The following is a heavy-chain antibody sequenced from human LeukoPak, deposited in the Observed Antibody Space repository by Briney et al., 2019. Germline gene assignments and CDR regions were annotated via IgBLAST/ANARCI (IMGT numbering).Heavy chain of an antibody. CDR2: ISGSGGST. Sequence: GGSLRLSCAASGFTFSSYAMSWVRQAPGKGLEWVSAISGSGGSTYYADSVKGRFTISRDNSKNTLYLQMNSQRAEDTAVYYCAKGVTMVRGPFDYWGQGTLVTVSS. CDR3: AKGVTMVRGPFDY. V-gene: IGHV3-23*01. J-gene: IGHJ4*02. CDR1: GFTFSSYA. D-gene: IGHD3-10*01.